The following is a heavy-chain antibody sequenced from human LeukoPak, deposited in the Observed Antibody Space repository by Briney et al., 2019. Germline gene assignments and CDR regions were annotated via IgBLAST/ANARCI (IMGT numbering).Heavy chain of an antibody. CDR2: IIPIFGTA. D-gene: IGHD1-26*01. CDR1: GGTFSSYA. CDR3: ARGGPAVGTPLANTP. V-gene: IGHV1-69*01. Sequence: SVKVSCKASGGTFSSYAISWVRQAPGQGLEWMGGIIPIFGTANYAQKFQGRVTITADESTSTAYMELSSLRSEDTAVYYCARGGPAVGTPLANTPWGQGTLVTVSS. J-gene: IGHJ5*02.